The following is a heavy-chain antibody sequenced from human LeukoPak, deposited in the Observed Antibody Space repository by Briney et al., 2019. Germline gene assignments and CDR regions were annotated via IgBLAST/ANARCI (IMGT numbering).Heavy chain of an antibody. CDR3: AKEGSRSGGSGSYYSDY. V-gene: IGHV3-30*02. CDR1: GFTFSSYG. J-gene: IGHJ4*02. CDR2: IRYDGSNK. Sequence: GGSLRLSCAASGFTFSSYGMHWVRQAPGKGLEWGAFIRYDGSNKYYADSVKGRFTISRDNSKNTLYLQMNSLRAEDTAVYYCAKEGSRSGGSGSYYSDYWGQGTLVTVSS. D-gene: IGHD3-10*01.